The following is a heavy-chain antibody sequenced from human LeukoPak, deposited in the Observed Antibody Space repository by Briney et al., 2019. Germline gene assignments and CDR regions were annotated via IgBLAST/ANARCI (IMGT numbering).Heavy chain of an antibody. CDR2: IYYSGST. D-gene: IGHD6-19*01. J-gene: IGHJ6*02. Sequence: PSETLSLTCTVSGGSISSSSYYWGWIRQPPGKGLEWIGSIYYSGSTYHNPSLKSRVTISVDTSKNQFSLKLSSVTAADTAVYYCARHSSGWYGYYYYYGMDVWGQGTTVTVSS. V-gene: IGHV4-39*01. CDR1: GGSISSSSYY. CDR3: ARHSSGWYGYYYYYGMDV.